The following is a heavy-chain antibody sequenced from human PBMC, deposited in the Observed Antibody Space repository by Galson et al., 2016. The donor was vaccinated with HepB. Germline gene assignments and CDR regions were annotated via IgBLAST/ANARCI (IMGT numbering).Heavy chain of an antibody. CDR3: ARDDGGAFKYYNYAMDV. D-gene: IGHD2-15*01. CDR2: ISASNGNT. V-gene: IGHV1-18*01. CDR1: GYTFSNYG. Sequence: SCKASGYTFSNYGISWVRQAPGQGLEWMGWISASNGNTNYAQKVQGRVTMTKDTSTSTAYMELRSLRSDDTAVYYCARDDGGAFKYYNYAMDVWGQGTTVTVSS. J-gene: IGHJ6*02.